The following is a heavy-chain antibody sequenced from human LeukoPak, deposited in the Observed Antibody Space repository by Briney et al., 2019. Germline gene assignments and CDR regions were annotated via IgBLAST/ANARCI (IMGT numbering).Heavy chain of an antibody. Sequence: GGSLRLSCAASGFTFSSYWMHWVRQAPGKGLVWVSRINSDGSSTSYADSVKGRFSISRGNSKNTLYLQMDSLRGEDTAVYYCAKDFRIGYSAHFDYWGQGALVTVSS. CDR1: GFTFSSYW. D-gene: IGHD2-21*01. V-gene: IGHV3-74*01. CDR2: INSDGSST. J-gene: IGHJ4*02. CDR3: AKDFRIGYSAHFDY.